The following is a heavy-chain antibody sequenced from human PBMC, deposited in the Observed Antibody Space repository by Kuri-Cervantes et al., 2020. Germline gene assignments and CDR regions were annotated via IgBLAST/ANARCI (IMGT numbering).Heavy chain of an antibody. V-gene: IGHV4-34*01. CDR2: INHSGST. D-gene: IGHD4-17*01. J-gene: IGHJ4*02. CDR3: ARDGGGDYGDYFDF. CDR1: GGSFSGYY. Sequence: SETLSLTCAVYGGSFSGYYWSWIRQPPGKGLEWIGEINHSGSTNYNPSLKSRVTISVDTSKNQFSLKLSSVTAADTAVYYCARDGGGDYGDYFDFWGQGALVTVSS.